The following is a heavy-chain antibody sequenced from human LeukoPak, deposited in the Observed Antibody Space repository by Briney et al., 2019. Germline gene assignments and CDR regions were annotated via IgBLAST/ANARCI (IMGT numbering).Heavy chain of an antibody. CDR1: GGSISSSSYY. Sequence: SETLSLTCTVSGGSISSSSYYWGWIRQPPGKGLEWIGSIYYSGSTYYNPSLKSRVTISVDTSKNQFSLKLSSVTAADTAIYYCARFTREVYCGGDCYSGSLDNWGQGTLVTVSS. V-gene: IGHV4-39*01. D-gene: IGHD2-21*02. CDR2: IYYSGST. CDR3: ARFTREVYCGGDCYSGSLDN. J-gene: IGHJ4*02.